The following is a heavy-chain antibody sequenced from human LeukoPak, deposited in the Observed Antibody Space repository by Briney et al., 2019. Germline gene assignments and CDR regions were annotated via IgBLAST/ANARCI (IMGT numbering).Heavy chain of an antibody. V-gene: IGHV1-69*13. J-gene: IGHJ3*02. CDR1: GGTFSSYA. D-gene: IGHD6-13*01. Sequence: SVKVSCKASGGTFSSYAISWVRQAPGQGLEWMGGIIPIFGTANYAQKFQGRVTITADESTSTAYMELSSLRSEDTAVYYCARALGGEQQLVHAFDIWGQGTMVTVSS. CDR2: IIPIFGTA. CDR3: ARALGGEQQLVHAFDI.